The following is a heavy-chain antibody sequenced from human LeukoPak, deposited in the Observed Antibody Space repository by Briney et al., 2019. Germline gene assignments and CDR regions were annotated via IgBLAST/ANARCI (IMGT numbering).Heavy chain of an antibody. CDR2: IYHSGST. V-gene: IGHV4-38-2*01. CDR3: ARLYLRDHCSSTSCYGLYFDY. CDR1: GYSISSGYY. Sequence: SETLSLTCAVSGYSISSGYYWGWIRQPPGKGLEWIGSIYHSGSTYYNPSLKTRVTISVDTSKNQFSLKLSSVTAADTAVYYCARLYLRDHCSSTSCYGLYFDYWGQGTLVTVSS. J-gene: IGHJ4*02. D-gene: IGHD2-2*01.